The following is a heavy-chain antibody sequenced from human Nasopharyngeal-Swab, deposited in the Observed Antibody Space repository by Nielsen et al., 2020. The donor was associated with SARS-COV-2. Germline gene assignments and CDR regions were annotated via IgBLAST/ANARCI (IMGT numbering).Heavy chain of an antibody. CDR1: GGSISSGGYN. J-gene: IGHJ5*02. V-gene: IGHV4-31*03. Sequence: SETLSLTCTVSGGSISSGGYNWSWIRQHPGKGLEWIGYIYYSGSTYYNPSLKSRVTISVDTSKNQFSLKLSSVTAADTAVYYCARDVAVFYDFWSGAYNWFDPWGQGTLVTVSS. CDR3: ARDVAVFYDFWSGAYNWFDP. CDR2: IYYSGST. D-gene: IGHD3-3*01.